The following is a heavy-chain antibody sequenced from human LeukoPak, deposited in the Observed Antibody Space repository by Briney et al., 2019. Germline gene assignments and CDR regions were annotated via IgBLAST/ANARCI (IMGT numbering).Heavy chain of an antibody. D-gene: IGHD3-22*01. Sequence: GGSLRLSCAASGFAVSNNYMSWVGQAQGKGLGGVSGISGVGSTSYAASVKGRFTISRDNARSTLYLLMDSLRAEDTAVYYCARSGYYYDSSGSSSWGQGTLVTVSS. CDR2: ISGVGST. CDR3: ARSGYYYDSSGSSS. CDR1: GFAVSNNY. V-gene: IGHV3-66*01. J-gene: IGHJ5*02.